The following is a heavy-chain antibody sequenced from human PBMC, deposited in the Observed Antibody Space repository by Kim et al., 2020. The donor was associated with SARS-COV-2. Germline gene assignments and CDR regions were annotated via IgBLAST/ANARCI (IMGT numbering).Heavy chain of an antibody. CDR1: GFTFNNAW. CDR2: IKRKTDGATI. J-gene: IGHJ4*02. CDR3: AAVDRVY. V-gene: IGHV3-15*01. Sequence: GGSLRLSCVASGFTFNNAWMSWVRQAPGRGLEWVGHIKRKTDGATIDYAAAVKDRFTISRDDSKNTLYLQMNSLKIEATAVYYCAAVDRVYWGQGTLVSVST. D-gene: IGHD3-10*01.